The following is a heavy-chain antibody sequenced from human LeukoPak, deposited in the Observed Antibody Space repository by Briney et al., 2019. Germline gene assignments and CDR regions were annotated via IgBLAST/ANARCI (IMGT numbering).Heavy chain of an antibody. V-gene: IGHV3-30*03. D-gene: IGHD3-10*01. CDR2: ISYDGSSK. CDR1: GFTFSSYG. Sequence: PGGSLRLSCAASGFTFSSYGMHWVRQAPGKGLEWVAVISYDGSSKYYADSVQGRFTISRDNSKNTLYLHMNNLRAEDTAVYYCARGTLFSSGSYSNWGQGTLVTVSS. J-gene: IGHJ4*02. CDR3: ARGTLFSSGSYSN.